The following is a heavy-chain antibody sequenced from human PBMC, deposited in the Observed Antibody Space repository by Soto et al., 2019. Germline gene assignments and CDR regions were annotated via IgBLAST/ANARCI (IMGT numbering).Heavy chain of an antibody. CDR3: ARSTRFSVATMPAENY. J-gene: IGHJ4*02. V-gene: IGHV1-18*01. CDR1: GYTFTSYG. D-gene: IGHD5-12*01. Sequence: QVQLVQSGAEVKKPGASVKVSCKASGYTFTSYGISWVRQAPGQGLEWMGWISAYNGNTNYAQKLQGRVTMTTDTSTSTGYMELRSLRSDDTAVYYCARSTRFSVATMPAENYWGQGTLVTVSS. CDR2: ISAYNGNT.